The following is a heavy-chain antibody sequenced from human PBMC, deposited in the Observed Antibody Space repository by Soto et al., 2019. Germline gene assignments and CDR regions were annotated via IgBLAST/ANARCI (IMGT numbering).Heavy chain of an antibody. CDR2: MNPNSGNT. V-gene: IGHV1-8*01. J-gene: IGHJ4*02. Sequence: ASVKVSCKASGYTFTSYDINWVRQATGQGLEWMGWMNPNSGNTGYAQKFQGRVTMTRNTSISTAYMELSSLRSEDTAVYYCARGLKCSSTSFYRYWGQGTLVTVSS. D-gene: IGHD2-2*02. CDR1: GYTFTSYD. CDR3: ARGLKCSSTSFYRY.